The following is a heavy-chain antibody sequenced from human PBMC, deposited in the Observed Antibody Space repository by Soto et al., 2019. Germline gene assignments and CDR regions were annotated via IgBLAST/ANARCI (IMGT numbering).Heavy chain of an antibody. D-gene: IGHD4-17*01. CDR2: IWYDGSNK. J-gene: IGHJ6*02. Sequence: QVQLVESGGGVVQPGRSLRLSCAASGFTFSSYGMHWVRQAPGKGLEWVAVIWYDGSNKYYADSVKGRFTISRDNSKNTLYLQMNSLRAEDTAVYYCARETGETTVTATGNYYYYYGMDVWGQGTTVTVSS. CDR3: ARETGETTVTATGNYYYYYGMDV. CDR1: GFTFSSYG. V-gene: IGHV3-33*01.